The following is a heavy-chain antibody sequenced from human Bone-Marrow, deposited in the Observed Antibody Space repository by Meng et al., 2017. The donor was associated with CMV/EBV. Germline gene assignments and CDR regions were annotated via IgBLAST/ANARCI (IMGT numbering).Heavy chain of an antibody. CDR2: IIPILGIA. D-gene: IGHD5-18*01. CDR1: GYTFTGYY. V-gene: IGHV1-69*10. Sequence: SVKVSCKASGYTFTGYYMHWVRQAPGQGLEWMGGIIPILGIANYAQKFQGRVTITADKSTSTAYMELSSLRSEDTAVYYCARDRGYSYDGPFDYWGQGTLVTVSS. CDR3: ARDRGYSYDGPFDY. J-gene: IGHJ4*02.